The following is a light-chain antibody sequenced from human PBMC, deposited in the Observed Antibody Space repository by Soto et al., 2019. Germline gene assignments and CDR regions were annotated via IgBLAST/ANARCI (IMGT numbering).Light chain of an antibody. CDR3: QQSYSTTWT. J-gene: IGKJ1*01. V-gene: IGKV1-39*01. Sequence: IQINHSPSTLSASIGARVTITCRASQGISTYLNWYQQKPGKAPKLLICAASSLQSGVPSRFSGSGSETDFTLTISSLQPEDFATYSCQQSYSTTWTFGQGTKVDVK. CDR1: QGISTY. CDR2: AAS.